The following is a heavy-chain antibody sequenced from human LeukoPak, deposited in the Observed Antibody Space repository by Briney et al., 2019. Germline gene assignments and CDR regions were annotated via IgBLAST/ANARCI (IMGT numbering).Heavy chain of an antibody. Sequence: GGSLRLSCAASGFTFSSYSMNWVRQAPGEGLEWVSSISSSSSYIYYADSVKGRFTISRDNAKNSLYLQMNSLRAEDTAVYYCASWGVPAAPQDDAFDIWGQGTMVTVSS. J-gene: IGHJ3*02. D-gene: IGHD2-2*01. V-gene: IGHV3-21*01. CDR3: ASWGVPAAPQDDAFDI. CDR1: GFTFSSYS. CDR2: ISSSSSYI.